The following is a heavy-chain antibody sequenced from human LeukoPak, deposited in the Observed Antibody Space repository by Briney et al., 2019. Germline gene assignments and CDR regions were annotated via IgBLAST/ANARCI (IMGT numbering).Heavy chain of an antibody. CDR2: ISSSSSYI. J-gene: IGHJ4*02. V-gene: IGHV3-21*01. CDR3: ARGRIFGRVIMWGFDY. CDR1: GFTFSSYS. Sequence: GGSLRLSCAASGFTFSSYSMNWVRQAPGKGLEWVSSISSSSSYIYYADSVKGRFTISRGNAKNSLYLQMNSLRGEDTAVYYCARGRIFGRVIMWGFDYWGRGTLVTVSS. D-gene: IGHD3/OR15-3a*01.